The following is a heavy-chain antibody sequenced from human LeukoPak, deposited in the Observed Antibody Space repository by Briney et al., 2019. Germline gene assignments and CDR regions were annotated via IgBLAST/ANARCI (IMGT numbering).Heavy chain of an antibody. CDR2: IYSGGST. CDR3: AGDYDILTGYYL. D-gene: IGHD3-9*01. Sequence: SGGSLRLSCAASGFTVSSNYMSWVRQAPGKGLEWVSVIYSGGSTYYADSVKGRFTISRDNSKNTLYLQMNSLRAEDTPVYYCAGDYDILTGYYLWGQGTLVTVSS. J-gene: IGHJ4*02. CDR1: GFTVSSNY. V-gene: IGHV3-66*01.